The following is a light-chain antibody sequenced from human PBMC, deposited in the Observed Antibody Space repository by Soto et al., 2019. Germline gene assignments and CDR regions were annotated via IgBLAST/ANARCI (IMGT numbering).Light chain of an antibody. CDR3: QQYGSAPPWT. CDR2: GAS. Sequence: EIVSRLPPAPLTVLHLHSVALCFGAIQMVSGKYLAWYPQRPGQAPRLLIYGASSRATGIPDRFSGSGSGTAFTLTIRCLESEDFAVYYCQQYGSAPPWTFGGGTKVDIK. CDR1: QMVSGKY. V-gene: IGKV3-20*01. J-gene: IGKJ4*02.